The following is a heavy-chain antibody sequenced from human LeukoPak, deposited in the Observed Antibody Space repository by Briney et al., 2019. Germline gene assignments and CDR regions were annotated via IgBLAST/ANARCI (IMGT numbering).Heavy chain of an antibody. V-gene: IGHV1-69*13. CDR2: IIPIFGTA. J-gene: IGHJ4*02. D-gene: IGHD2-2*01. CDR3: VSLPAAALYYFDY. Sequence: SVKVSCKASGGTFSSYAISWVRQAPGQGLEWMGGIIPIFGTANYAQKFQGRVTITADESTSTAYMELSSLRSEDTAVYYCVSLPAAALYYFDYWGQGTLVTVSS. CDR1: GGTFSSYA.